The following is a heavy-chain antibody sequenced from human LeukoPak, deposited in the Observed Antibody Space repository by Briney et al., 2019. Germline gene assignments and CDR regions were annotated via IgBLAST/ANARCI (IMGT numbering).Heavy chain of an antibody. D-gene: IGHD2-2*01. CDR1: GGSISSSSYY. CDR3: ARFSSGCSTASCYLTN. J-gene: IGHJ4*02. V-gene: IGHV4-61*05. CDR2: IYYTGTT. Sequence: SETLSLTCTVSGGSISSSSYYWGWIRQPPGKGLELVGHIYYTGTTFYNPSLNSRVTISLDTSRNQFSLRLTSVTAADTAVYYCARFSSGCSTASCYLTNWGQGTLVTVSS.